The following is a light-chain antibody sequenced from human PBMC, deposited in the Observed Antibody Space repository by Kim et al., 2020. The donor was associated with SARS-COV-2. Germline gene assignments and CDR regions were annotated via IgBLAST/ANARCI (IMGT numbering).Light chain of an antibody. CDR2: QDA. CDR3: QAWDSRTAGV. Sequence: SYELTQPPSVSVSPGQTASITCSGDKLDDKYVGWYQKKPGQSPILIIYQDAKRPSGIPERFSGSNSGNTATLTISGTQAMDEADYYCQAWDSRTAGVFGGGTQLTVL. V-gene: IGLV3-1*01. J-gene: IGLJ2*01. CDR1: KLDDKY.